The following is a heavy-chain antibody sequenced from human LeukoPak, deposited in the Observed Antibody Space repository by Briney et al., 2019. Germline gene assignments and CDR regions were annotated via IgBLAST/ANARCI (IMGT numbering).Heavy chain of an antibody. Sequence: GASVKVSCKASGGTFSSYAFSWVRQAPGQGLEWMGGIIPIFGRANYAQKFQGRVTITADESTSTAYMELSSLRSEDTAVYYCARDFSLAVAAINWFDPWGQGTLVTVSS. J-gene: IGHJ5*02. D-gene: IGHD6-19*01. CDR3: ARDFSLAVAAINWFDP. CDR2: IIPIFGRA. V-gene: IGHV1-69*13. CDR1: GGTFSSYA.